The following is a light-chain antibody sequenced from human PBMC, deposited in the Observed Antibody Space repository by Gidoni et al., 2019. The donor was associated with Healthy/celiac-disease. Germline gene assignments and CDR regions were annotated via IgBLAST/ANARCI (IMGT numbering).Light chain of an antibody. CDR1: QDISNH. Sequence: DIQLTQSPSSLSASVGDRVTTTCQASQDISNHLNWYQQKPGKAPKLLIYDASNLETGVPSRFSGSGSGTYFTLTISSLQPEDIATYYCQQYDNLPLTFXGXTKVEIK. V-gene: IGKV1-33*01. CDR2: DAS. J-gene: IGKJ4*01. CDR3: QQYDNLPLT.